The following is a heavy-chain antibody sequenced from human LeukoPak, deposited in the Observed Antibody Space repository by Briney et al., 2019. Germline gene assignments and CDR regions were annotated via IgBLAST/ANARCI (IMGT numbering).Heavy chain of an antibody. CDR2: IYSDGGT. CDR3: ARDLNSRWAYNY. J-gene: IGHJ4*02. D-gene: IGHD6-13*01. V-gene: IGHV3-53*01. CDR1: GFTFSSYA. Sequence: GGSLRLSCAASGFTFSSYAMSWVRQAPGKGLEWVSVIYSDGGTYYADSVKGRFTISRDSSKNMLYLQMNSLRAEDTAVYYCARDLNSRWAYNYWGQGTLVTVSS.